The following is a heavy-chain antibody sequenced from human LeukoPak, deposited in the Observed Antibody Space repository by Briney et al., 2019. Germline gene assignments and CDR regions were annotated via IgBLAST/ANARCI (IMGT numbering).Heavy chain of an antibody. CDR2: ISHNGLST. D-gene: IGHD2-2*01. Sequence: GGSLRLSCAASGFTFSRYVMHWVRQAPGKGLEYVSAISHNGLSTYYIDSVKGRFTISRDNSKNMLYLHMGSLRVEDLAVYYCASRTDCTSTNRPSAFDLWGQGTMVIVSS. CDR1: GFTFSRYV. CDR3: ASRTDCTSTNRPSAFDL. J-gene: IGHJ3*01. V-gene: IGHV3-64*02.